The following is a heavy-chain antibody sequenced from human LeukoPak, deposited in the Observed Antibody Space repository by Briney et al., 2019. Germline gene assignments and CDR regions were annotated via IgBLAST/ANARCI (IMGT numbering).Heavy chain of an antibody. CDR3: AGGGDSGWAIDN. Sequence: GGSLRLSCTVSGVSFNRFYMTWVRQAPGKGLEWISYIDTQSQTVYYADSMRGRFTISRENAKNSLYLQINSLRDEDTALYYCAGGGDSGWAIDNWGQGTLVIVSS. CDR1: GVSFNRFY. CDR2: IDTQSQTV. J-gene: IGHJ4*02. V-gene: IGHV3-48*02. D-gene: IGHD6-19*01.